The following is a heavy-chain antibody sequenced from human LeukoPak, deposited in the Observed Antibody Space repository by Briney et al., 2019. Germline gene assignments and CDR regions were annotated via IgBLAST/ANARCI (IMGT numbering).Heavy chain of an antibody. CDR1: GFTFSTYV. CDR2: ISSAATNK. J-gene: IGHJ4*02. Sequence: GGSLRLSCAASGFTFSTYVMHWVRQAPGKGLKWVASISSAATNKYDADSVKGRFTISRDNSNNTLYLQMNSLRPGDTALYFCARGRTRGYYLDYWGRGTLVTVSS. V-gene: IGHV3-30*04. CDR3: ARGRTRGYYLDY. D-gene: IGHD3-22*01.